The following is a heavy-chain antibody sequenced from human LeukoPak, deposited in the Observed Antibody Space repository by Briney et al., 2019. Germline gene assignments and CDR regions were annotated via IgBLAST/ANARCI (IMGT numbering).Heavy chain of an antibody. J-gene: IGHJ6*02. CDR1: GFTFSSYW. CDR3: LREYCSGGSCPPSDCGMDV. V-gene: IGHV3-74*01. D-gene: IGHD2-15*01. CDR2: INTDGSST. Sequence: GGSLRLSCAASGFTFSSYWMHWVRQAPGKGLVWVSRINTDGSSTTYADSVKGRFTISRDNAKNTLYLQMNSLRAEDTAVYYCLREYCSGGSCPPSDCGMDVWGQGTTVTVSS.